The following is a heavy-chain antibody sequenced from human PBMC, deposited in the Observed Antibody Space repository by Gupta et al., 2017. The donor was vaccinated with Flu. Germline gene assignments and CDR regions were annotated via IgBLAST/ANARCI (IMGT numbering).Heavy chain of an antibody. J-gene: IGHJ4*02. CDR1: GFSITSDGYY. CDR3: ASGHGYNYAFGD. D-gene: IGHD5-12*01. CDR2: VYYSGTT. Sequence: QLQLQESGPGLVKPSQTLSLTGSVPGFSITSDGYYWTWIRQHPGKGLEWIGYVYYSGTTYYIPSLRSRLTLSLDTSQNQFSLHLTSVTPADTAVYYCASGHGYNYAFGDWGLGTLVTVSS. V-gene: IGHV4-31*03.